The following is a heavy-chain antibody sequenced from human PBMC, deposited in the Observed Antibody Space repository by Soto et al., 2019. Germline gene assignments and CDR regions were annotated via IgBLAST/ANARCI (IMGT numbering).Heavy chain of an antibody. Sequence: EVQLLESGGGLVQPGGSLRLSCAASGFTFSSYAMNWVRQAPGKGLEWVSVISGSDGSTYYADSVKGRFTISRDKSKNTRNRQMNSLGAEDTAVYYCARRSSSWYFDYWGQGTLVTVSS. V-gene: IGHV3-23*01. CDR1: GFTFSSYA. CDR3: ARRSSSWYFDY. CDR2: ISGSDGST. J-gene: IGHJ4*02. D-gene: IGHD6-13*01.